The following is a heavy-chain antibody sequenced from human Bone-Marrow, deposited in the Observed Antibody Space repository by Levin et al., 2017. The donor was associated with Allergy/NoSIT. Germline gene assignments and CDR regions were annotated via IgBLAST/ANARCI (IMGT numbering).Heavy chain of an antibody. CDR3: AREDGYYSRDAFDI. Sequence: KSSETLSLTCTVSGGSISSSGYYWGWIRQPPGKGLEWIGSIYYSGNTHYNPSLKSRVTISVDTSKNQFSLKLSSVTAADTAVYYCAREDGYYSRDAFDIWGQGTMVTVSS. D-gene: IGHD5-24*01. V-gene: IGHV4-39*02. CDR1: GGSISSSGYY. CDR2: IYYSGNT. J-gene: IGHJ3*02.